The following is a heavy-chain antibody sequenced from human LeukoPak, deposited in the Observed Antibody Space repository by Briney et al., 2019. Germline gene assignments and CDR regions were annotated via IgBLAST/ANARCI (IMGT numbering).Heavy chain of an antibody. CDR3: ARVGSINFDY. CDR1: GGSFSGYY. CDR2: INHSGST. V-gene: IGHV4-34*01. Sequence: SETPSLTCAVYGGSFSGYYWSWIRQPPGKGPEWIGEINHSGSTNYNPSLKSRVTISVDTSKNQFSLKLSSVTAADTAVYYCARVGSINFDYWGQGALVTVSS. D-gene: IGHD1-14*01. J-gene: IGHJ4*02.